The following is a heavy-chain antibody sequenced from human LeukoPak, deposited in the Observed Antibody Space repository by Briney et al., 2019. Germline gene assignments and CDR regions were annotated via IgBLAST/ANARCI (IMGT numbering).Heavy chain of an antibody. Sequence: GGSLRLSCAASDFTFSDHHMDWVRQAPGEGLEWIARIRNKARRYTTEYAASVNGRFTISRDDSENSLYLQMDSLKTEDTAVYYCARSPLGIAPFDSWGQGTLVAVSS. CDR3: ARSPLGIAPFDS. CDR1: DFTFSDHH. D-gene: IGHD7-27*01. J-gene: IGHJ4*02. CDR2: IRNKARRYTT. V-gene: IGHV3-72*01.